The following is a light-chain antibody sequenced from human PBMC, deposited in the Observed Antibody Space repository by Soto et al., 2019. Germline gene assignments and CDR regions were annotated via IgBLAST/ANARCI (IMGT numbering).Light chain of an antibody. V-gene: IGKV3-15*01. J-gene: IGKJ4*01. CDR2: ATS. Sequence: EIVMTQSPATLSVSPGERASLSSRASQSASSNLAWYQQQPGQTPRLLIYATSTRATGIPASFRGSGSGTEFNLHIRRLQSEEFAVYYSKDSNNRPLTFGEGTRLEIK. CDR1: QSASSN. CDR3: KDSNNRPLT.